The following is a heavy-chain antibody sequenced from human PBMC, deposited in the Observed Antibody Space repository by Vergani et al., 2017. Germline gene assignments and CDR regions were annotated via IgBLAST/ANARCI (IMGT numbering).Heavy chain of an antibody. J-gene: IGHJ4*02. V-gene: IGHV4-31*03. CDR2: IYYSGST. Sequence: QVQLQESGPGLVKPSQTLSLTCTVSGGSISSGGYYWSWIRQHPGKGLEWIGYIYYSGSTYYNPSLKSRVTISVDTSKNQFSLKLSSVTAADTAVYYCARDSPYCGGDCFFDYWGQGTLVTVSS. CDR3: ARDSPYCGGDCFFDY. D-gene: IGHD2-21*02. CDR1: GGSISSGGYY.